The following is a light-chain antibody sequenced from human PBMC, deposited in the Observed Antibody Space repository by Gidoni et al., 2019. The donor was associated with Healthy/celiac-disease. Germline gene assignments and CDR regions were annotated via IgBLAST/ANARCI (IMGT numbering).Light chain of an antibody. Sequence: SHELTQRPTAPVSPGQTARITCSGDAMPKQYAYWYQQKPGQAPVLVIYKASERPSGIPERFSGSSSGTTVTLTISGVQAEDEADYYCQSADSRVVFGGGTKLTVL. J-gene: IGLJ2*01. CDR2: KAS. V-gene: IGLV3-25*03. CDR1: AMPKQY. CDR3: QSADSRVV.